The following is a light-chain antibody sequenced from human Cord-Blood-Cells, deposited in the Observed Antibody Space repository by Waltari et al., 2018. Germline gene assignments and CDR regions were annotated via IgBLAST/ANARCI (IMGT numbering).Light chain of an antibody. Sequence: EIVMTQSPATLSVSPGERAPLSCRASPSVSSNLAWYQQKPGQAPRLLIYDASTRATGIPARFSGSGSGTEFTLTISSLQSEDFAVYYCQQYNNWPYTFGQGTKLEIK. CDR3: QQYNNWPYT. V-gene: IGKV3-15*01. J-gene: IGKJ2*01. CDR2: DAS. CDR1: PSVSSN.